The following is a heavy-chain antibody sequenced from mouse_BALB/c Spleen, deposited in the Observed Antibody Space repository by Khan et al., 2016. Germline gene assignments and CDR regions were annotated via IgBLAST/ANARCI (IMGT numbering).Heavy chain of an antibody. J-gene: IGHJ4*01. V-gene: IGHV3-8*02. Sequence: EVQLQESGPSLVKLSQTLSLTCSVSGDSITSGYWNWIRKFPGNKLEYMGYISHSGSTYYNPSLKSRISITRDTSKNQYYLQLNSVTTEDADTCYCVSYDGRTYVRVMDYWGQGTSVTVSS. CDR3: VSYDGRTYVRVMDY. D-gene: IGHD1-1*01. CDR2: ISHSGST. CDR1: GDSITSGY.